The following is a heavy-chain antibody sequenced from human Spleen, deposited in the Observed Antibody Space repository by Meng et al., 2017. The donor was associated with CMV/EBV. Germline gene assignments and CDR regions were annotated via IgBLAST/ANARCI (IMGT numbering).Heavy chain of an antibody. CDR2: ISSSSIYI. D-gene: IGHD6-6*01. V-gene: IGHV3-21*01. J-gene: IGHJ6*02. Sequence: GGSLRLSCAASGFTFSSYSMNWVRQAPGKGLEWVSSISSSSIYIYYADSVKGRFTISRDNAKNSLYLQMNSLRAEDTAVYYCARGKAARYYYYYGMDVWGQGTTVTVSS. CDR1: GFTFSSYS. CDR3: ARGKAARYYYYYGMDV.